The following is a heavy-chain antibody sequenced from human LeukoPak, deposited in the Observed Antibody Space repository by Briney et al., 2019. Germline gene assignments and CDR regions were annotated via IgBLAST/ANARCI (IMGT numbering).Heavy chain of an antibody. Sequence: ASLKVSCKASGYTFTSYYMHWVRQAPGQGLESMGIINPSGGSTSYAQKFQGRVTMTRDTSTSTVYMELSSLRSEDTAVYYCARGGAVGDGYNPFDYWGQGTLVTVSS. J-gene: IGHJ4*02. CDR2: INPSGGST. CDR1: GYTFTSYY. V-gene: IGHV1-46*01. CDR3: ARGGAVGDGYNPFDY. D-gene: IGHD5-24*01.